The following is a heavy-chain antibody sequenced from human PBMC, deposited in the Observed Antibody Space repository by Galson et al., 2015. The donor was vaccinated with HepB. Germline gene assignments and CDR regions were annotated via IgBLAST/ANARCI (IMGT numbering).Heavy chain of an antibody. CDR2: ISWNSGSI. V-gene: IGHV3-9*01. J-gene: IGHJ6*02. Sequence: SLRLSCAASGFTFDDYAMHWVRQAPGKGLEWVSGISWNSGSIGYADSVKGRFTISRDNAKNSLYLQMNSLRAEDTALYYCAKDIAAAGSSEFGYYGMDVWGQGTTVTVSS. D-gene: IGHD6-13*01. CDR3: AKDIAAAGSSEFGYYGMDV. CDR1: GFTFDDYA.